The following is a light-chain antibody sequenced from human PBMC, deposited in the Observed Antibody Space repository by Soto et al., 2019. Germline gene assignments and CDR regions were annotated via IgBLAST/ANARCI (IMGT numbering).Light chain of an antibody. V-gene: IGLV4-60*02. CDR3: ETWNSCVGV. J-gene: IGLJ3*02. Sequence: QSVLTQSSSASASLGSSVKLTCTLSSGHSHYIIAWHQQQPGKAPRYLMKLEGGGKNSKGSGVPDRFSGSSSGPDRYLTISTLLCEDEADYYWETWNSCVGVFGGGTTHTVL. CDR1: SGHSHYI. CDR2: LEGGGKN.